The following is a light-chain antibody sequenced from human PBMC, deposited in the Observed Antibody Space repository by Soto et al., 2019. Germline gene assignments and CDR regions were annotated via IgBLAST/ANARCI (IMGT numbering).Light chain of an antibody. CDR3: RQSHSSPLT. CDR2: AVY. Sequence: DIQMTQSPSSLSASVGDRVTITCRTSQSIDSYLNWYQHKPGQAPKLLIYAVYSLQSGVPSRFSGSGSGTDFILTINSFQAEDFATYYCRQSHSSPLTFGGGTKV. V-gene: IGKV1-39*01. CDR1: QSIDSY. J-gene: IGKJ4*01.